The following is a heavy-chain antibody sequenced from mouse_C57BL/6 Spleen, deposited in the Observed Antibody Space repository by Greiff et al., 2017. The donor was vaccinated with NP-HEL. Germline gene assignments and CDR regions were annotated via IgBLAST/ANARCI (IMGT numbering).Heavy chain of an antibody. CDR3: TLWLHLDY. CDR2: IRLKSDNYAT. D-gene: IGHD2-2*01. J-gene: IGHJ2*01. Sequence: EVKLQESGGGLVQPGGSMKLSCVASGFTFSNYWMNWVRQSPEKGLEWVAQIRLKSDNYATHYAESVKGRFTISRDDSKSSVYLQMNNVRAEDTGIYYCTLWLHLDYWGQGTTLTVSS. CDR1: GFTFSNYW. V-gene: IGHV6-3*01.